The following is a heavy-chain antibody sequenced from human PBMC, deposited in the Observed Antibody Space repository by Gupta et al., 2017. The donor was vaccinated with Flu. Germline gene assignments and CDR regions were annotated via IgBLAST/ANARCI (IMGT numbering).Heavy chain of an antibody. CDR3: ARGAAYCSNGVCSWGYYFQY. V-gene: IGHV1-3*01. D-gene: IGHD2-8*01. Sequence: WVRQAPGQSLEWIGRINAADGNTKYSQKCQGRITITRDTSANTAYMELSSLTSEDTAVYYCARGAAYCSNGVCSWGYYFQYWGQGTLVTVSS. J-gene: IGHJ4*02. CDR2: INAADGNT.